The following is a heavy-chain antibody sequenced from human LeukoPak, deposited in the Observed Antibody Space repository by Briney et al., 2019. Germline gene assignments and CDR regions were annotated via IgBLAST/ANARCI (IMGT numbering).Heavy chain of an antibody. CDR1: GGSISSSNW. V-gene: IGHV4-4*02. Sequence: PSETLSLTCAVSGGSISSSNWWSWVRQPPGKGLEWIGEIYHSGSTNYNPSLKSRVTISVDKSKNQFSLKLSSVTAADTAVYYCASLIVGASARGDYWGQGTLVTVSS. J-gene: IGHJ4*02. CDR3: ASLIVGASARGDY. CDR2: IYHSGST. D-gene: IGHD1-26*01.